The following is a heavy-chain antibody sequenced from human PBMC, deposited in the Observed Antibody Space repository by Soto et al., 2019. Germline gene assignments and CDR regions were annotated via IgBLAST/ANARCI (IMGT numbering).Heavy chain of an antibody. CDR1: GDSISNSRFY. D-gene: IGHD3-22*01. CDR2: IYHTGNA. CDR3: ARDFFDSSDYTTNWFDP. Sequence: SETLSLTCIVSGDSISNSRFYLAWIRQPPGEGLEWIGSIYHTGNAYYNPSLKSRVTISVDTSKNQFSLKLTSVTAADAALYYCARDFFDSSDYTTNWFDPWGQGTLVTVSS. J-gene: IGHJ5*02. V-gene: IGHV4-39*01.